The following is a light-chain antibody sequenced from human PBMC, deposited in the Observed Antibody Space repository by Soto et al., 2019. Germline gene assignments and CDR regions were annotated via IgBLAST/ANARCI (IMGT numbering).Light chain of an antibody. CDR1: QNVSSN. CDR3: QQYNNWPPVT. Sequence: EIVMTQSPATLSVSPGERATLSCRASQNVSSNLAWYQQRPGQAPKLLIYGASTRATGVPARFSGSGSGTEFTLTISSLQSEDFAVYYCQQYNNWPPVTFGQGTRLEIK. J-gene: IGKJ5*01. V-gene: IGKV3-15*01. CDR2: GAS.